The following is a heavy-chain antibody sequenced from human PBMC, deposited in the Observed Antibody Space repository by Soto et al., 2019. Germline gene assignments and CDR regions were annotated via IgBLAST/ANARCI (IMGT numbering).Heavy chain of an antibody. V-gene: IGHV3-72*01. CDR2: IRKKVNSYTT. J-gene: IGHJ4*02. CDR1: GFSFSDHY. D-gene: IGHD3-10*01. Sequence: EVQLVESGGGLVQPGGSLRLSCAASGFSFSDHYMDWVRQAPGKGLEWVGRIRKKVNSYTTEYAASVKGRFTISRDDSKNALFLQMNSLKTEDTAVYYCTGFYYGSGPSDYWGQGTLVTVSS. CDR3: TGFYYGSGPSDY.